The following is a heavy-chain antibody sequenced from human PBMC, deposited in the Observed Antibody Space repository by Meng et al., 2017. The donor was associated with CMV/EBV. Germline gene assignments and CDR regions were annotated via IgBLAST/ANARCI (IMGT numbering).Heavy chain of an antibody. Sequence: ASVKVSCKASGYTFTTFGISWVRQAPGQGLEWMGWISGYNANTKYAQKFQGRVTMTTDTSTSTAYMELRSLRSDDTAVYYCARDLTGSTRGGRFDSWGQGTLVTVSS. D-gene: IGHD1-7*01. CDR2: ISGYNANT. CDR1: GYTFTTFG. CDR3: ARDLTGSTRGGRFDS. J-gene: IGHJ5*01. V-gene: IGHV1-18*01.